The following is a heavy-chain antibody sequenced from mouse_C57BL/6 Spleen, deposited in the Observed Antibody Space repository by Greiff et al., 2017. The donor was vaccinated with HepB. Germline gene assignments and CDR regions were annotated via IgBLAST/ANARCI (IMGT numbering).Heavy chain of an antibody. J-gene: IGHJ3*01. D-gene: IGHD2-4*01. CDR3: AREDGDYAFAY. CDR1: GFTFSDYG. CDR2: ISSGSSTI. V-gene: IGHV5-17*01. Sequence: EVQGVESGGGLVKPGGSLKLSCAASGFTFSDYGMHWVRQAPEKGLEWVAYISSGSSTIYYAETVKGRFTISRDNAKNTLFLQMTSLRSEDTAMYYCAREDGDYAFAYWGQGTLVTVSA.